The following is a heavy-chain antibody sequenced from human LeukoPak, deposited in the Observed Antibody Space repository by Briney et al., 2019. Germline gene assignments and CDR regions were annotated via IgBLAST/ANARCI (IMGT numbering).Heavy chain of an antibody. Sequence: PGGSLRLSCAASGFTFSSYWMSWVRQAPGKGLEWVANIKQDGSEKKFVDSVKGRFTISRDNAENSLYLQMSSLRVEDTAVYYCARDARNYGSGSALFDPWGQGTPVIVSS. V-gene: IGHV3-7*01. CDR3: ARDARNYGSGSALFDP. J-gene: IGHJ5*02. CDR1: GFTFSSYW. CDR2: IKQDGSEK. D-gene: IGHD3-10*01.